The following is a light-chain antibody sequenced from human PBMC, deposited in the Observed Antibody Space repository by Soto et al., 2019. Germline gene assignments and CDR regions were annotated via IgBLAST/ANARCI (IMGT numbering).Light chain of an antibody. CDR1: SSNIGAGYV. V-gene: IGLV1-40*01. CDR3: AAWDDILNGYV. CDR2: SNY. Sequence: QSVLTQPPSVSGAPGQRVTISCTGSSSNIGAGYVVHWYQQLPGTAPKLVIYSNYDRPSGVPDRFSGSTSGTSASLVIRGLQSEDEADYYCAAWDDILNGYVFGGGTKATVL. J-gene: IGLJ1*01.